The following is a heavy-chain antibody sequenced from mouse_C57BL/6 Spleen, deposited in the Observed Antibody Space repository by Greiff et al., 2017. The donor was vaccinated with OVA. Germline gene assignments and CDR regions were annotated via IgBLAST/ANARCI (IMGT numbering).Heavy chain of an antibody. J-gene: IGHJ4*01. CDR1: GFTFSSYA. V-gene: IGHV5-9-1*02. D-gene: IGHD1-1*02. Sequence: EVKLVESGEGLVKPGGSLKLSCAASGFTFSSYAMSWVRPTPEKRLEWVAYISSGGDYIYYADTVKGRFTICRDNAVNTLYRQKSSLKSEDTAMYYCTRGGGYYAMGYRGQGASVTVSS. CDR2: ISSGGDYI. CDR3: TRGGGYYAMGY.